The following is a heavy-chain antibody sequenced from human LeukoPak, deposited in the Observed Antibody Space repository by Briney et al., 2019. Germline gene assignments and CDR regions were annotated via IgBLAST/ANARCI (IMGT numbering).Heavy chain of an antibody. CDR1: GYTFTGYY. J-gene: IGHJ4*02. Sequence: ASVTVSCTASGYTFTGYYMHWVRQAPGQGLEWMGWINPNSGGTNYAQKFQGRVTMTRDTSISTAYMELSRLRSDDTAVYYCARDLGLQLWLVPDYWGQGTLVTVSS. D-gene: IGHD5-18*01. CDR2: INPNSGGT. CDR3: ARDLGLQLWLVPDY. V-gene: IGHV1-2*02.